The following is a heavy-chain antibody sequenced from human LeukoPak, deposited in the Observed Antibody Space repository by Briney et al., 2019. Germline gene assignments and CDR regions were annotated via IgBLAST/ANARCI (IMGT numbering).Heavy chain of an antibody. D-gene: IGHD6-19*01. Sequence: PGGSLRLSCAASGFTFSSYGMHWVRQAPGKGLEWVAVIWYDGSNKYYADSVKGRFTISRDNSKNTLYLQMNSLRAEDTAVYYCARDGSSGWAPGYYGMDVWGQGTTVTVSS. CDR1: GFTFSSYG. CDR3: ARDGSSGWAPGYYGMDV. CDR2: IWYDGSNK. V-gene: IGHV3-33*01. J-gene: IGHJ6*02.